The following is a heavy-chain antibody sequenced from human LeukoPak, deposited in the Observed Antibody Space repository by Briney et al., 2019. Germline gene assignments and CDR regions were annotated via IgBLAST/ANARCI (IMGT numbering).Heavy chain of an antibody. CDR1: GFTFSSYA. CDR3: AREWTTSPLYYCGMDV. D-gene: IGHD4-11*01. Sequence: GGSLRLSCAASGFTFSSYAMHWVRQAPGKGLEWVAVISYDGSNKYYADSVKGRFTISRDNSKNTLYLQMNSLRAEDTAVYYCAREWTTSPLYYCGMDVWGQGTTVTVSS. V-gene: IGHV3-30-3*01. CDR2: ISYDGSNK. J-gene: IGHJ6*02.